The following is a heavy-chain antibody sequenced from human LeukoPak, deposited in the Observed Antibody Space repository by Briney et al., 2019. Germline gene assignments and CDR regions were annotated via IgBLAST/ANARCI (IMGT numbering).Heavy chain of an antibody. Sequence: SGPTLVKPTQTLTLTCSISGYSLSTNGMGVGWIRQPPGKALEWLALIYWDDDKRYRPSLKSRLTITKDTSKNQVVLTMTNMDPVDTATYYCAHGRGGKETGYFDYWGQGTLVTVSS. CDR1: GYSLSTNGMG. J-gene: IGHJ4*02. V-gene: IGHV2-5*02. CDR2: IYWDDDK. CDR3: AHGRGGKETGYFDY. D-gene: IGHD4-23*01.